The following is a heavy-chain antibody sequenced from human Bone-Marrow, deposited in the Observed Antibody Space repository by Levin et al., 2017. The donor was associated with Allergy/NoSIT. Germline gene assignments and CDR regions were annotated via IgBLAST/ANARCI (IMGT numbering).Heavy chain of an antibody. Sequence: GGSLRLSCAASGLIFSNYAMNWVRQAPGKGLEWVSQISGSGSNTHYADSVRGRFTFSRDNSNNMVYLQMNSLRADDTAVYYCAEYDTSDYHSPFDYWGQETLVTVSS. CDR2: ISGSGSNT. D-gene: IGHD3-22*01. CDR1: GLIFSNYA. V-gene: IGHV3-23*01. J-gene: IGHJ4*02. CDR3: AEYDTSDYHSPFDY.